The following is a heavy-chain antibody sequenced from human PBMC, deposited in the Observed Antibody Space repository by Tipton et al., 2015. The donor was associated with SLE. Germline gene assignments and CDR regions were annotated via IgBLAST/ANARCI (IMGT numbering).Heavy chain of an antibody. CDR1: GGSINRSSFY. Sequence: TLSLTCIVSGGSINRSSFYWGWIRPPPGRGLEWIASIYYSGSTHYNRSLRSRVSISVDTSKNEFSLEMSSMTAADTAVYYCVRHEVSGIGYFQHWGQGTLVTVSS. D-gene: IGHD5/OR15-5a*01. J-gene: IGHJ1*01. V-gene: IGHV4-39*07. CDR3: VRHEVSGIGYFQH. CDR2: IYYSGST.